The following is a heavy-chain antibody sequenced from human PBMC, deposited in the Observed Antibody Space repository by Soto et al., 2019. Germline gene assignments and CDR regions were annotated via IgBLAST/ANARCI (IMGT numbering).Heavy chain of an antibody. CDR2: INHSGST. Sequence: SETLSLTCAVYGGSFSGYYWSWIRQPPGKGLEWIGEINHSGSTNYNPSLKSRVTISVDTSKNQFSLKLSSVTAADTAIYYCARYTRRPDYWGQGILVTVSS. J-gene: IGHJ4*02. CDR3: ARYTRRPDY. CDR1: GGSFSGYY. V-gene: IGHV4-34*01. D-gene: IGHD2-2*02.